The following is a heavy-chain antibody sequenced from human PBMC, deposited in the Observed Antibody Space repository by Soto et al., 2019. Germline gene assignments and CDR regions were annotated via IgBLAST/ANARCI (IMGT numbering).Heavy chain of an antibody. J-gene: IGHJ4*02. D-gene: IGHD6-13*01. CDR1: GYTFTSYG. CDR2: ISAYNGNT. V-gene: IGHV1-18*01. Sequence: QVQLVQSGAEVKKPGASVKVSCKASGYTFTSYGISWVRQAPGQGLEWMGWISAYNGNTNYAQKLQGRVTMTTDTSTIIAYMELMILRSDDTAVYYCASNFFAGYSSCWYDYWGQGTLVTVSS. CDR3: ASNFFAGYSSCWYDY.